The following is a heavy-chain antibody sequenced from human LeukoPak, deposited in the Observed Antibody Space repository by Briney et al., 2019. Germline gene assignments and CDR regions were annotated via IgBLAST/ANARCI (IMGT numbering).Heavy chain of an antibody. Sequence: SETMSLTCAVSGYSISMGYYWGWIRQPPGKGLEWIGSIYHSGSTYYNPSLKSRVTISVDTSKNQFSLKLSSVTAADTAVYYCARAHLYGSGSRLDYWGQGTLVTVSS. V-gene: IGHV4-38-2*01. CDR3: ARAHLYGSGSRLDY. CDR1: GYSISMGYY. D-gene: IGHD3-10*01. CDR2: IYHSGST. J-gene: IGHJ4*02.